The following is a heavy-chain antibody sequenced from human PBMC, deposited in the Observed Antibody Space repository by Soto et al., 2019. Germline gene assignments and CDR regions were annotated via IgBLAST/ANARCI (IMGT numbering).Heavy chain of an antibody. V-gene: IGHV6-1*01. CDR3: AREQRLVDYYYYGMDV. J-gene: IGHJ6*02. CDR1: GDSVSSNSAA. CDR2: TYYRSKWYN. Sequence: SQTLSLTCAISGDSVSSNSAAWNWIRQSPSRGLEWLGRTYYRSKWYNDYAVSVKSRITINPDTSKNQFSLQLNSVTPEDTAVYYRAREQRLVDYYYYGMDVWGQGTTVTVSS. D-gene: IGHD6-13*01.